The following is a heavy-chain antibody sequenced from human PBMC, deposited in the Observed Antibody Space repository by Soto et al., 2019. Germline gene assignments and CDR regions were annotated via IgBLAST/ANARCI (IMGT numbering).Heavy chain of an antibody. CDR2: RSYSGRT. CDR1: GGSISSYY. Sequence: QVQLQESGPGLVKPSETLSLTCTVSGGSISSYYWSWIRQPPGKVLEWIGYRSYSGRTNYNPALKIRVTISVDTYKNKSSLKLGSVTAAATAVYYCARMVLGVLSYYYYYMDVWVKASTVTVSS. CDR3: ARMVLGVLSYYYYYMDV. V-gene: IGHV4-59*08. J-gene: IGHJ6*03. D-gene: IGHD3-10*01.